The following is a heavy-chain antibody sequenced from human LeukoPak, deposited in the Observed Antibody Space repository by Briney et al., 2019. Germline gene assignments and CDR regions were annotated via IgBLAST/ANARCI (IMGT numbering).Heavy chain of an antibody. CDR3: AREREVVPAAKVWFDP. CDR2: IIPIFGTA. CDR1: GGTFISYA. V-gene: IGHV1-69*13. J-gene: IGHJ5*02. Sequence: ASVKVSCKASGGTFISYAISWVRQAPGQGLEWMGGIIPIFGTASYAQKFQGRVTITADESTSTAYMELSSLRSEDTAVYYCAREREVVPAAKVWFDPWGQGTLVTVSS. D-gene: IGHD2-2*01.